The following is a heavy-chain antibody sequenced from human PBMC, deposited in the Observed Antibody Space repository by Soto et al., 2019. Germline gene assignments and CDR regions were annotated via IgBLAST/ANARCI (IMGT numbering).Heavy chain of an antibody. J-gene: IGHJ6*02. D-gene: IGHD1-26*01. CDR3: AASGPDSRYYYGMDV. Sequence: KTSETLSLTCTVSGGSISSYYWSWIRQPPGKGLEWIGYIYYSGSTNYNPSLKSRVTISVDTSKNQFSLKLSSVTAADTAVYYCAASGPDSRYYYGMDVWGQGTTVTVSS. CDR1: GGSISSYY. CDR2: IYYSGST. V-gene: IGHV4-59*01.